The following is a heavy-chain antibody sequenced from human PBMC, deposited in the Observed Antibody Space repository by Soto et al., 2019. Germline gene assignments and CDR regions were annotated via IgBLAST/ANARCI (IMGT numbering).Heavy chain of an antibody. CDR2: IKSKTDGGTT. J-gene: IGHJ6*02. D-gene: IGHD4-4*01. V-gene: IGHV3-15*07. Sequence: EVQLVEPGGGWVKPGGPLQLACAASGFTFSNAGMNWVRQPPGKGREWVGSIKSKTDGGTTEYAAPVKGRFTISRDDSKNTLYLQMNSLKTADTAVYYCTTNHDYRIYYSYYGMDVWGQGTTVTVSS. CDR3: TTNHDYRIYYSYYGMDV. CDR1: GFTFSNAG.